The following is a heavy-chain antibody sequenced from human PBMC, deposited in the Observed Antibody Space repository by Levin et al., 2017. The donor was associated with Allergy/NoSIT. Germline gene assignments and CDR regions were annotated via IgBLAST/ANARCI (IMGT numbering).Heavy chain of an antibody. J-gene: IGHJ4*02. D-gene: IGHD5-12*01. Sequence: LSLTCAASGFTFSSYSMNWVRQAPGKGLEWVSSISSSSSYIYYADSVKGRFTISRDNAKNSLYLQMNSLRAEDTAVYYCARAKNSGYAYWGQGTLVTVSS. CDR3: ARAKNSGYAY. CDR1: GFTFSSYS. V-gene: IGHV3-21*01. CDR2: ISSSSSYI.